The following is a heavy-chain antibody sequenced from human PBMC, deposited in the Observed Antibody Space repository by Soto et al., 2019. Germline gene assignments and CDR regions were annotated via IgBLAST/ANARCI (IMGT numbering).Heavy chain of an antibody. CDR3: ARHPIAVAGYFDY. J-gene: IGHJ4*02. CDR1: GGSISSSSYY. V-gene: IGHV4-39*01. Sequence: PSETLSLTCTVSGGSISSSSYYWGWIRQPPGKGLEWIGSIYYSGSTYYNPSLKSRVTISVDTSKNQFSLKLSSVTAADTAVYYCARHPIAVAGYFDYWGQGTLVTVSS. CDR2: IYYSGST. D-gene: IGHD6-19*01.